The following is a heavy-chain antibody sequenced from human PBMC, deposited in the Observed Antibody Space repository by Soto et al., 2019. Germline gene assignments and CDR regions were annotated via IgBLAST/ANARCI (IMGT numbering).Heavy chain of an antibody. V-gene: IGHV2-26*01. CDR2: ISSSDAK. CDR3: ARMLGYGYDY. J-gene: IGHJ4*02. D-gene: IGHD5-18*01. CDR1: GFSLSHPRMS. Sequence: QVTLKESGPVLVKPTETLTLTCTVSGFSLSHPRMSVGWIRQPPGKALEWLAHISSSDAKSYNTSLQNRLTISKDAPKSQVALTLTNMDPVDTATYYCARMLGYGYDYWGQGTLVTVSS.